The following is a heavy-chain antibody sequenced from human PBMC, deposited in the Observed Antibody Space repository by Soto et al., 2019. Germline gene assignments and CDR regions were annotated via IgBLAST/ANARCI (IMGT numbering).Heavy chain of an antibody. V-gene: IGHV4-34*01. Sequence: QVQLQQWGAGLLKPSETLSLTCAAYGGSFSGYYWSWIRQPPGKGLEWIGEINHSGSTNYNPSLKSRVTISVDTSKNQFSLKLSSVTAADTAVYYCARDQGIAVAGTGYFQHWGQGTLVTVSS. CDR2: INHSGST. J-gene: IGHJ1*01. D-gene: IGHD6-19*01. CDR1: GGSFSGYY. CDR3: ARDQGIAVAGTGYFQH.